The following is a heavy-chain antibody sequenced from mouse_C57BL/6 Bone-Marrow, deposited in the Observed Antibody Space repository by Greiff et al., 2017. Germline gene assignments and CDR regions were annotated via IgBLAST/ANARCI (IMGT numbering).Heavy chain of an antibody. D-gene: IGHD3-1*01. Sequence: ESGPGLVKPSQSLSLTCSVTGYSITSGYYWNWIRQFPGNKLEWMGYISYDGSNNYNPSLKNRISITRDTSKNQFFLKLTSVTTEDTATYYCARDRGYWGQGTTLTVSS. CDR1: GYSITSGYY. J-gene: IGHJ2*01. CDR3: ARDRGY. CDR2: ISYDGSN. V-gene: IGHV3-6*01.